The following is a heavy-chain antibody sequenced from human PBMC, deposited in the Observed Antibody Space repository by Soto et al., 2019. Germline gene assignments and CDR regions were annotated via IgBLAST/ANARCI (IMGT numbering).Heavy chain of an antibody. CDR3: TSLYYGH. J-gene: IGHJ4*02. CDR2: IKSKADGGTT. Sequence: GGSLRLSCAASEFTFANAWISWVRQAPGKGLEWVGRIKSKADGGTTDYAAPVKGRFTISRDESQNTLYLQMNSLKTEDTAVYYCTSLYYGHWGQGTRVPVSS. D-gene: IGHD4-17*01. V-gene: IGHV3-15*01. CDR1: EFTFANAW.